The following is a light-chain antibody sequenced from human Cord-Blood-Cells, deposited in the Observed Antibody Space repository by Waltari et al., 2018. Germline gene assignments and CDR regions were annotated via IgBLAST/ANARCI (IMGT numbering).Light chain of an antibody. CDR3: QQYYSYPWT. CDR1: QGISSY. J-gene: IGKJ1*01. V-gene: IGKV1-8*01. CDR2: AAS. Sequence: AIRMTQSPSSLSASTGDRVTITCRASQGISSYLAWYQQKPGKAPKLLIYAASTLQSGVPSRFSDSGSGTDFTLTIRCLQSEDFATYYCQQYYSYPWTFGQGTKVEIK.